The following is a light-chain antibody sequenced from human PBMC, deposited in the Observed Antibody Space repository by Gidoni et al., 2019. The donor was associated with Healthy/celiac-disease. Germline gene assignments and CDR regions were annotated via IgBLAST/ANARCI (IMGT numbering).Light chain of an antibody. CDR1: QGISNY. J-gene: IGKJ4*01. CDR3: QKYNSAPRT. Sequence: DIQLTQSPSSLSASVGDRVTITCRASQGISNYLAWYQQKPGKVPKLLIYDASTLQSGVPSRFSGSGSGTDCTLTISSLQREDVATYYCQKYNSAPRTFGGGTKVEIK. V-gene: IGKV1-27*01. CDR2: DAS.